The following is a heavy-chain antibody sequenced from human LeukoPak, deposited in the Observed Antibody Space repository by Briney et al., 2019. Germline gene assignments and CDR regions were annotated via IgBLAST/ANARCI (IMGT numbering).Heavy chain of an antibody. Sequence: GASVKVSCKATSRISWVRQAPGQGLEWMGWIGTYGGDTYYAQKFQGRITVTTDTSTSTVYMELRNLRSDDTAVYYCARDLWNFYDDSGYNRDFDSWGQGTLATVSS. D-gene: IGHD3-22*01. CDR2: IGTYGGDT. J-gene: IGHJ5*01. V-gene: IGHV1-18*01. CDR1: TSR. CDR3: ARDLWNFYDDSGYNRDFDS.